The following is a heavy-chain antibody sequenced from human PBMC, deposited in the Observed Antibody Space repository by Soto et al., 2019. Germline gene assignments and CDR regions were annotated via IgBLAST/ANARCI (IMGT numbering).Heavy chain of an antibody. V-gene: IGHV1-3*05. CDR2: IDAANGNA. CDR1: GYTFGTYG. Sequence: QVQLVQSGAEERKPGASVKVSCKASGYTFGTYGIHWVRQAPGHRLEWMGWIDAANGNAKNSENFQGRVTITRDTDASTIYMELSSLTYEDTAVYYCAREYPSSWPQFNWFDPWGQGTQVTVSS. D-gene: IGHD6-13*01. CDR3: AREYPSSWPQFNWFDP. J-gene: IGHJ5*02.